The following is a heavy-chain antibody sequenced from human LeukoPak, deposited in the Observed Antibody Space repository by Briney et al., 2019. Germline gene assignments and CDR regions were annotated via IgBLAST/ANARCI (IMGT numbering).Heavy chain of an antibody. CDR2: IYYSGST. J-gene: IGHJ3*02. CDR3: ARDTDFWGYLAFDI. Sequence: SETLSLTCTVSGGSISSYYWSWIRQPPGKGLEWIGYIYYSGSTNYNPSLKSRVTISVDTSKNQFSLKLSSVTAADTAVYYCARDTDFWGYLAFDIWGQGTMVTVSS. CDR1: GGSISSYY. D-gene: IGHD2-15*01. V-gene: IGHV4-59*01.